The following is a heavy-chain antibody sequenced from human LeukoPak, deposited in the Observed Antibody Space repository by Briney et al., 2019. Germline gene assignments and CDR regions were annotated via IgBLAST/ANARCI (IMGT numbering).Heavy chain of an antibody. J-gene: IGHJ4*02. CDR3: ARQGDYFVDY. D-gene: IGHD3-10*01. Sequence: PSGTLSLTCTVSGGSISSGYWWSWVRQPPGKGLEWIAEIHHSGSANYNPSLKSRVTISVDKSNNQFSLNLSSVTAADTAVYYCARQGDYFVDYRGQGTLVTVSS. V-gene: IGHV4-4*02. CDR2: IHHSGSA. CDR1: GGSISSGYW.